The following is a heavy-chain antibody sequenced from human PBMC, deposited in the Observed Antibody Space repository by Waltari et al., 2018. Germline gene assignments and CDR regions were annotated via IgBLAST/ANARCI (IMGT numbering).Heavy chain of an antibody. V-gene: IGHV3-48*03. Sequence: EVQLVESGGGLVQPGGSLRLSCAASGFTFSSYEMTGVRQAPGKGLEWVSYISSSGSTIYYADSVKGRFTISRDNAKNSLYLQMNSLRAEDTAVYYCARSYGDPPFDYWGQGTLVTVSS. CDR1: GFTFSSYE. J-gene: IGHJ4*02. D-gene: IGHD4-17*01. CDR2: ISSSGSTI. CDR3: ARSYGDPPFDY.